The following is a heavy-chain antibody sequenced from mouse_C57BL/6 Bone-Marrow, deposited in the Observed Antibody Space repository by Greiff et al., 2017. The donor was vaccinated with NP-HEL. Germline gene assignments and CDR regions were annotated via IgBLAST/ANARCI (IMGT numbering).Heavy chain of an antibody. D-gene: IGHD1-1*01. CDR1: GYAFTNYL. V-gene: IGHV1-54*01. J-gene: IGHJ1*03. CDR3: ARPDYGSSYWYFDV. Sequence: LQESGAELVRPGTSVKVSCKASGYAFTNYLIEWVKQRPGQGLEWIGVINPGSGGTNYNEKFKGKATLTADKSSSTAYMQLSSLTSEDSAVYFCARPDYGSSYWYFDVWGTGTTVTVSS. CDR2: INPGSGGT.